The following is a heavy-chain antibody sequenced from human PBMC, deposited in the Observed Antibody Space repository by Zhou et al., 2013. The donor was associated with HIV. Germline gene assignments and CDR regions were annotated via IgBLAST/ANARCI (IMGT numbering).Heavy chain of an antibody. Sequence: QVQLVQSGAEVKKPGSSVKVSCKASGGTFSSYAISWVRQAPGQGLEWMGGIIPIFGTANYAQKFQGRVTMTTDESTTTAYMELSSLTSDDTAVYFCAREPTGEYWYFDLWGHGTLVTVSS. J-gene: IGHJ2*01. D-gene: IGHD7-27*01. V-gene: IGHV1-69*05. CDR1: GGTFSSYA. CDR3: AREPTGEYWYFDL. CDR2: IIPIFGTA.